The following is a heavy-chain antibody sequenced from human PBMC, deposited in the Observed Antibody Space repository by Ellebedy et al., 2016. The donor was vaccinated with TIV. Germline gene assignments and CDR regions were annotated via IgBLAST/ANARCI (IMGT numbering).Heavy chain of an antibody. CDR3: SGLPTARIAGDVGWFGP. CDR1: AFSSSSHS. J-gene: IGHJ5*02. CDR2: IRGSGLGGYR. D-gene: IGHD6-13*01. V-gene: IGHV3-23*01. Sequence: PGGSLRLSCVVSAFSSSSHSMTWVRQAPGKGLEWVSVIRGSGLGGYRYYSDSVKGRFTISRDDSQNTLYLQMNSLRVDDMAVYYWSGLPTARIAGDVGWFGPWGQGILVTVSS.